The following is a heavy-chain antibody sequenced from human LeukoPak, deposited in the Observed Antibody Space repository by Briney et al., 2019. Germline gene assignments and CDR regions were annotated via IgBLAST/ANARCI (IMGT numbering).Heavy chain of an antibody. J-gene: IGHJ5*02. CDR3: ARVPGGALNWFDP. CDR2: INHSGST. V-gene: IGHV4-34*01. D-gene: IGHD1-1*01. Sequence: SETLSLTCAVYGGSFSGYYWSWIRQPPGKGLEWIGEINHSGSTNYNTSLKSRVTISVDTSKNQFSLKLSSVTAADTAVYYCARVPGGALNWFDPWGQGTLVTVSS. CDR1: GGSFSGYY.